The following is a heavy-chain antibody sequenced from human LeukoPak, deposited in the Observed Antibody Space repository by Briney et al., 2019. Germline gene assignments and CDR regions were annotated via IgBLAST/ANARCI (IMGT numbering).Heavy chain of an antibody. V-gene: IGHV1-46*01. CDR2: INPSGGST. CDR3: ASGTLTTVTSRDYYYYMDV. J-gene: IGHJ6*03. Sequence: ASVRVSCKASGYTFTGYYMHWVRQAPGQGLEWMGIINPSGGSTSYAQKFQGRVTMTRDMSTSTVYMELSSLRSEDTAVYYCASGTLTTVTSRDYYYYMDVWGKGTTVTVSS. D-gene: IGHD4-17*01. CDR1: GYTFTGYY.